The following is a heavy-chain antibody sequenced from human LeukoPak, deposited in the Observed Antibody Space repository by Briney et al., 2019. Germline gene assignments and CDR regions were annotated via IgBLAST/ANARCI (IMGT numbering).Heavy chain of an antibody. CDR1: GFTFNTYG. V-gene: IGHV3-20*04. D-gene: IGHD4-17*01. Sequence: GGSLRLSCAASGFTFNTYGMSWVRQAPGKGLEWVSGINWNGGSTGYADSVKGRFTISRDNAKNSLYLQMNSLRAEDTALYYCARVGGTVTTDYYMDVWGKGTTVTVSS. J-gene: IGHJ6*03. CDR2: INWNGGST. CDR3: ARVGGTVTTDYYMDV.